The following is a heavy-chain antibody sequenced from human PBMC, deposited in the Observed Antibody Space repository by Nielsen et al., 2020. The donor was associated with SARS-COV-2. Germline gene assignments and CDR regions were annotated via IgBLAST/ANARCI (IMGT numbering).Heavy chain of an antibody. CDR2: IRSYTNEYAT. V-gene: IGHV3-73*01. CDR1: GFTFSGSA. D-gene: IGHD3-10*01. CDR3: TRDRGYPSGSSAFDI. J-gene: IGHJ3*02. Sequence: GGSLRLSCVASGFTFSGSAMHWVRQASGKGLEWLGRIRSYTNEYATAYAASVKGRFTISRDDSKNTAYLQMNSLKTEDTAVYYCTRDRGYPSGSSAFDIWGQGTMVTVSS.